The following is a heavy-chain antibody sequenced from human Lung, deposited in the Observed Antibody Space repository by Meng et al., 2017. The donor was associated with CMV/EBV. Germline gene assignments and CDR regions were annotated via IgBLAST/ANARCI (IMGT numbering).Heavy chain of an antibody. CDR1: GDSISSVEYF. CDR2: MDYRGST. J-gene: IGHJ4*02. V-gene: IGHV4-30-4*01. Sequence: QVQLKQPGPVLMKPSQPPSLTFTASGDSISSVEYFWSWIRQPPGKGLEWIGYMDYRGSTFYNPSLKSRVTISVDTSKNLFSLKLSSVTAADTAVYFCARGELLWDYWGQGTLVTVSS. D-gene: IGHD2-2*01. CDR3: ARGELLWDY.